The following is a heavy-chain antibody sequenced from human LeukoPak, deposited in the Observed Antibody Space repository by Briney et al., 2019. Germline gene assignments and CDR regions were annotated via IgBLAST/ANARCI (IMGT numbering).Heavy chain of an antibody. Sequence: NPSETLSLTCGVYGESFSGYYWSWIRQSPGKGLEWIGEINHSGSTSYNPSLKTRVTLSVDTSKNLFSLKLSSVTAADTAVYYCARARYSGYDLDFDYWGQGTLVTVSS. CDR3: ARARYSGYDLDFDY. CDR1: GESFSGYY. V-gene: IGHV4-34*01. J-gene: IGHJ4*02. CDR2: INHSGST. D-gene: IGHD5-12*01.